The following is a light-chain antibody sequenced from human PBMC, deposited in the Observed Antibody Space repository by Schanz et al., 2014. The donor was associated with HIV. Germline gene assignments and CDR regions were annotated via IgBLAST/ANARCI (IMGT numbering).Light chain of an antibody. V-gene: IGKV3-11*01. CDR2: DAS. J-gene: IGKJ3*01. Sequence: VMTQSPATLSVSPGERATLSCRASQSVSSSYLAWYQQKPGQAPRLLIYDASNRATGIPARFSGSGSGTDFTLTISSLEPEDFAVYYCQQRSNWPLFTFGPGTKVDIK. CDR1: QSVSSSY. CDR3: QQRSNWPLFT.